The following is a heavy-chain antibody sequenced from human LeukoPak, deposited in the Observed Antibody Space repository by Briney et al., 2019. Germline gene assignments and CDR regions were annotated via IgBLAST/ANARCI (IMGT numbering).Heavy chain of an antibody. J-gene: IGHJ6*02. CDR2: IIPILGIA. D-gene: IGHD2-2*01. CDR1: GGTFSSYA. CDR3: ARDRDIVVVPAAYNYYYYGMDV. V-gene: IGHV1-69*04. Sequence: SVKVSCKASGGTFSSYAISWVRPAPQQGLEWMGRIIPILGIANYAQQFQGRVTITADKSTSTAYMELSSLRSEDTAVYYCARDRDIVVVPAAYNYYYYGMDVWGQGTTVTVSS.